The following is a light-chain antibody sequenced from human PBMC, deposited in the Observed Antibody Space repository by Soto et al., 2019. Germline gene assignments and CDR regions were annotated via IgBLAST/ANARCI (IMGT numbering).Light chain of an antibody. CDR1: QSISRY. V-gene: IGKV1-39*01. J-gene: IGKJ3*01. Sequence: DIQMTQSPSALSASVGDRVTITCRASQSISRYLNWYQQKPGKAPEPLIYAASSLQSGVPSRFSGSGSGTDFTLNISNLQPEDFATYFCQQTYSTLFTFGPGTKVEIK. CDR2: AAS. CDR3: QQTYSTLFT.